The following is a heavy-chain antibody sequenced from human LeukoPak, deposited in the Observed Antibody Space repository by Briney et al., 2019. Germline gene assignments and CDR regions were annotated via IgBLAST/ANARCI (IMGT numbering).Heavy chain of an antibody. J-gene: IGHJ5*02. D-gene: IGHD2-2*02. CDR2: IIPIFGTA. V-gene: IGHV1-69*01. Sequence: SVKVSCKASGGTFSSYAFSWVRQAPGQGLEWMGGIIPIFGTANYAQKFQGRVTITADESTSTAYMGLSSLRSEDTAVYYCARDHCSSTSCYTWNWFDPWGQGTLVTVSS. CDR1: GGTFSSYA. CDR3: ARDHCSSTSCYTWNWFDP.